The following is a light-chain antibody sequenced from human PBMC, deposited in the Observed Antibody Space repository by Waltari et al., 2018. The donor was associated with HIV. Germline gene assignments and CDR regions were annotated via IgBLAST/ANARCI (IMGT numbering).Light chain of an antibody. V-gene: IGKV1-5*03. CDR3: QQYNSDFYT. CDR1: QNVDSW. CDR2: KAS. J-gene: IGKJ2*01. Sequence: IQMTQSPSILSASVGDRVTIPCRASQNVDSWLAWYQQRPGKAPKLLIYKASTLQYGVPARFTGSGSGTNFTLTINSLHPDDFATYYCQQYNSDFYTFGLGTRLDLK.